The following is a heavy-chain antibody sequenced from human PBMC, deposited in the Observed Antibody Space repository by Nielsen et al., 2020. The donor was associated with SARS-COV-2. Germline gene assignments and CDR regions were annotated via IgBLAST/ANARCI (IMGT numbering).Heavy chain of an antibody. V-gene: IGHV4-31*03. D-gene: IGHD2-15*01. CDR1: GASIISGDSS. CDR2: TSYDGNT. Sequence: SETLSLTCTVSGASIISGDSSWTWIRHHPSRGLEWLGFTSYDGNTYSNPSLESRLIISVDTSENQFSLRLNSVTAADTAIYFCARGAAWFDPWGQGTRVTVSS. J-gene: IGHJ5*02. CDR3: ARGAAWFDP.